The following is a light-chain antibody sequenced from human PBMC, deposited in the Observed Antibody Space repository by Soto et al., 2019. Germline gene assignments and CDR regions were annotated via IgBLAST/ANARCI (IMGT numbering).Light chain of an antibody. Sequence: EVILTQFPATLSMSPGESATLSCRASENIRTSLAWYQHRPGQPPRLLMYDAFNRATGIPPRFSGGGSGTDFTLSISGLEPQDFAVYYGQQRASWPPFTFGGGTKVEIK. CDR1: ENIRTS. J-gene: IGKJ4*01. CDR2: DAF. CDR3: QQRASWPPFT. V-gene: IGKV3-11*01.